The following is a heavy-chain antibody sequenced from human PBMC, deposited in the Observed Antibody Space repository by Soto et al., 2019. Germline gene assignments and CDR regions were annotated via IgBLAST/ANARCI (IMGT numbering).Heavy chain of an antibody. D-gene: IGHD6-13*01. Sequence: LSLTCTVSGGSISSSSYYWGWIRQPPGKGLEWIGSIYYSGSTYYNPSLKSRVTISVDTSKNQFSLKLSSVTAADTAVYYCARQEQQIFDYWGQGTLVTVSS. J-gene: IGHJ4*02. CDR1: GGSISSSSYY. CDR2: IYYSGST. V-gene: IGHV4-39*01. CDR3: ARQEQQIFDY.